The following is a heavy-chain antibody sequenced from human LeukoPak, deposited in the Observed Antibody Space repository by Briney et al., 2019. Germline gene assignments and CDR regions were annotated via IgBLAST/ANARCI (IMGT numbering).Heavy chain of an antibody. V-gene: IGHV1-69*05. J-gene: IGHJ3*02. D-gene: IGHD6-6*01. CDR3: ARTKGGARFNDAFDI. Sequence: SVKVSCKASGGTFSSYAISWVRQAPGQGLEWMGGIIPIFGTANYAQKFQGRVTITTDESTSTAYMELSSLRSEDTAVYYCARTKGGARFNDAFDIWGQGAMVTVSS. CDR1: GGTFSSYA. CDR2: IIPIFGTA.